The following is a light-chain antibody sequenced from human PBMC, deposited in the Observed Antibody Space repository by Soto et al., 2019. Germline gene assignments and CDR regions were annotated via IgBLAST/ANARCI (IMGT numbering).Light chain of an antibody. CDR3: QQYNNGPPMGT. J-gene: IGKJ4*01. Sequence: EIVMTQSPATLSVSPGERATLSCRASQSVNINLAWYQQKPGQAPRLLIQGASTRATGTPARFSGSGSGTEFTLIISSLQSEDFAVYYCQQYNNGPPMGTFGGGTKVEIK. CDR1: QSVNIN. V-gene: IGKV3-15*01. CDR2: GAS.